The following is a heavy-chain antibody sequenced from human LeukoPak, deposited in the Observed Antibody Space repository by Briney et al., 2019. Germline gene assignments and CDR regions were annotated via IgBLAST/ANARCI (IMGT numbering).Heavy chain of an antibody. CDR1: GVSISSYY. V-gene: IGHV4-59*01. CDR2: IHNSGIT. Sequence: SETLSLTCTVSGVSISSYYWSWIRQPPGKGLEWIGYIHNSGITNYNPSLKSRVTISVDTSKNQFSLKLSSVTAADPAVYYCARDRYYYDSSGTRWFDPWGQGTLVTVSS. J-gene: IGHJ5*02. D-gene: IGHD3-22*01. CDR3: ARDRYYYDSSGTRWFDP.